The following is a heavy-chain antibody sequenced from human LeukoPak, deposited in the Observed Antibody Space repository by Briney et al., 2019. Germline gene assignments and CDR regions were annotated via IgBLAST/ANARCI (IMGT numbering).Heavy chain of an antibody. CDR1: GFTFNNYG. Sequence: GGSPRLSCAASGFTFNNYGMSWVRQAPGKGLEWVSSISGGGGNTNYADSMKGRFTISRDNSNNTLYLQVNSLRGEDTAVYYCAKGNDYWSGLRRTDYWGQGTLVTVSS. CDR3: AKGNDYWSGLRRTDY. V-gene: IGHV3-23*01. D-gene: IGHD3-3*01. CDR2: ISGGGGNT. J-gene: IGHJ4*02.